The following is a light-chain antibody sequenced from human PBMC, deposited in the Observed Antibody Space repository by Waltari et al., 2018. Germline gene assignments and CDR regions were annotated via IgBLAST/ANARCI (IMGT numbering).Light chain of an antibody. J-gene: IGLJ2*01. CDR3: QVWDSTTDHAI. V-gene: IGLV3-21*03. CDR1: DIGRKN. CDR2: DNS. Sequence: SYVVTQPPSVSLAPGKTATITCGGDDIGRKNVCWYQQRPGQAPVLVVYDNSDRSSGVPERFSGSNSGDTATLTISRVEVGDEADFYCQVWDSTTDHAIFGEGTKLTVL.